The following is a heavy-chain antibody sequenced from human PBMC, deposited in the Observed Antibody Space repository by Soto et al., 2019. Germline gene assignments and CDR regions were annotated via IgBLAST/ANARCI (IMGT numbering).Heavy chain of an antibody. J-gene: IGHJ6*02. V-gene: IGHV1-18*01. CDR1: GYTFTSYG. D-gene: IGHD3-16*01. CDR2: INGYTGNT. Sequence: QVQLVQSGAEVKKLGASVKVSCKACGYTFTSYGLSWVRQAPGQGLEWMGWINGYTGNTNYAQKFQGRVTMTTDTSTNTAFLDLWTLISDDTAVYYCARSWVTGKGGIDVWGQGTTVTVSS. CDR3: ARSWVTGKGGIDV.